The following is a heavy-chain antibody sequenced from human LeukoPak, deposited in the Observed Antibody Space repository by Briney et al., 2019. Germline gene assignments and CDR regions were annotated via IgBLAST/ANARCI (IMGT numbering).Heavy chain of an antibody. V-gene: IGHV3-11*04. Sequence: GGSLRLSCAASGFTFSDYYMSWIRQAPGKGLEWASYISSSGSTIYYADSVKGRFTISRDNAKNSLYLQMNSLRAEDTAVYYCASVYDFWVLAYWGQGTPVTVSS. CDR2: ISSSGSTI. J-gene: IGHJ4*02. CDR3: ASVYDFWVLAY. D-gene: IGHD3-3*01. CDR1: GFTFSDYY.